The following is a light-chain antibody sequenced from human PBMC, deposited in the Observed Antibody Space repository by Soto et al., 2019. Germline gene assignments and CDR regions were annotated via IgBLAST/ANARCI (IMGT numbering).Light chain of an antibody. V-gene: IGKV3-11*01. CDR2: EAS. CDR1: QSVSTY. J-gene: IGKJ1*01. Sequence: EVVLTQSPATMSLYPGEGATLSCRASQSVSTYLAWYQQKPGQAPRLLIFEASKRATGIPDRISGSGSGTDFTLTISSLETEDFAVYYCQQRGHWPRTFGQGTKVEMK. CDR3: QQRGHWPRT.